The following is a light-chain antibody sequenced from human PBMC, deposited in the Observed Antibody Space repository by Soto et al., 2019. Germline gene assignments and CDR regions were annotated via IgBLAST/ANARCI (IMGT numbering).Light chain of an antibody. J-gene: IGKJ5*01. V-gene: IGKV3D-20*01. CDR1: QSVSSSY. CDR2: DAS. CDR3: QQYGSSPIT. Sequence: VMTQSPASRSLSPGERATLSCGASQSVSSSYVAWYQHRPGLAPRLLIHDASSRATGIPDRFSGTKSGTDFTLTSRRLEPEDAAVYYCQQYGSSPITFGQVTRLEIK.